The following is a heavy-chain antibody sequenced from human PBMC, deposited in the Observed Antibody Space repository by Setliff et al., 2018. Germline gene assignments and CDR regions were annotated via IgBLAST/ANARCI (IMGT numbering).Heavy chain of an antibody. CDR2: ISFSSSTI. Sequence: GGSLRLSCAASGFTFSTYNMNWVRQAPGKGLEWVSYISFSSSTIYYADSVEGRFTISRDNGKNSLFLQMNSVRAEDTAVYYCARSINGYQQRYDFWGQGALVTVSS. CDR1: GFTFSTYN. D-gene: IGHD3-16*01. V-gene: IGHV3-48*04. CDR3: ARSINGYQQRYDF. J-gene: IGHJ4*02.